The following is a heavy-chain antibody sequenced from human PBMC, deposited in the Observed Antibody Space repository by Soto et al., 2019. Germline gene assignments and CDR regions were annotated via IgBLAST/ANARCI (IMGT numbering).Heavy chain of an antibody. J-gene: IGHJ6*02. CDR2: ISYDGSNK. V-gene: IGHV3-30*18. D-gene: IGHD6-19*01. CDR1: GFTFSSYG. CDR3: AKGDYSSGWYPILPWNYYHGMDV. Sequence: GGSLRLSCAASGFTFSSYGMHWVRQAPGKGLEWAAVISYDGSNKYYADSVKGRFTISRDNSKNTLYLQMNSLRAEDTAVYYCAKGDYSSGWYPILPWNYYHGMDVWGQGTTVTVSS.